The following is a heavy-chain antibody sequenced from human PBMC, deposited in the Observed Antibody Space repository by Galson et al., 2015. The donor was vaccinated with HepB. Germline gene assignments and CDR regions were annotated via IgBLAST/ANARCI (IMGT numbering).Heavy chain of an antibody. V-gene: IGHV3-23*01. J-gene: IGHJ3*01. CDR1: GFLFSSDA. CDR3: ARAIWVRGVTFYGAFDV. CDR2: ISGSGGGT. Sequence: SLRLSCAGSGFLFSSDAMSWVRQAPGKGLEWVSSISGSGGGTYYAESVMGRFTISRDNSKNTLFLQLNSLGAEDTAMYYCARAIWVRGVTFYGAFDVWGQGTMVTVSS. D-gene: IGHD2/OR15-2a*01.